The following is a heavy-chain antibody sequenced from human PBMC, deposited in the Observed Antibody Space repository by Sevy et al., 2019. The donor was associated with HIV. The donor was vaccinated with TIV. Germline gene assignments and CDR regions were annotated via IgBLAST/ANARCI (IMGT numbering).Heavy chain of an antibody. D-gene: IGHD1-26*01. CDR3: AREGSIRVGATHDAFDI. Sequence: GGSLRLSCAASGFTFGSYGMHWVRQAPGKGLEWVAVIWYDGSNKYYADSVKGRFTISRDNSKNTLYLQMNSLRAEDTAVYYCAREGSIRVGATHDAFDIWGQGTMVTVSS. CDR2: IWYDGSNK. J-gene: IGHJ3*02. V-gene: IGHV3-33*01. CDR1: GFTFGSYG.